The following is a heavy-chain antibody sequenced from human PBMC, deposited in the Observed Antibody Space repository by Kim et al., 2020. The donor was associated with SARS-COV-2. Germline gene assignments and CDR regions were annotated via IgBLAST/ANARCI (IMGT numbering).Heavy chain of an antibody. CDR1: GGSFSGYY. Sequence: SETLSLTCAVYGGSFSGYYWSWIRQPPGKGLEWTGEINHSGSTNYNPSLKSRVTISVDTSKNQFSLKLSSVTAADTAVYYCARERKVLRFLEWLWLFDPWGQGTLVTVSS. V-gene: IGHV4-34*01. D-gene: IGHD3-3*01. J-gene: IGHJ5*02. CDR2: INHSGST. CDR3: ARERKVLRFLEWLWLFDP.